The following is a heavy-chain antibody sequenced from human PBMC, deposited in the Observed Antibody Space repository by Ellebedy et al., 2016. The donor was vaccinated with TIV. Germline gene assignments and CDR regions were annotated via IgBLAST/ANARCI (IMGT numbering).Heavy chain of an antibody. CDR3: AREQGIADWYFEL. CDR2: IYHSGST. Sequence: SDTLSLTXAVSGGSISSGGYSWSWIRQPPGKGLEWIGYIYHSGSTYYNPSLKSRVTISVDRSKNQFSLKLSSVTAADTAVYYCAREQGIADWYFELWGRGTLVTVSS. CDR1: GGSISSGGYS. J-gene: IGHJ2*01. D-gene: IGHD2-21*01. V-gene: IGHV4-30-2*01.